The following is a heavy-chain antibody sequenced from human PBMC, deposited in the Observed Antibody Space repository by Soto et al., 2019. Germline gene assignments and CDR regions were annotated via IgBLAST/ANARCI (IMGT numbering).Heavy chain of an antibody. V-gene: IGHV5-51*01. Sequence: YIAWLRQVPGKGLEWLGVIYASDSHTRYSPSFQGQVTISVDKSINTAYLQWGSLKASDTANYYFAGLSDTSSYYCDHWGQGTLVTVSS. J-gene: IGHJ4*02. CDR1: Y. D-gene: IGHD2-21*01. CDR2: IYASDSHT. CDR3: AGLSDTSSYYCDH.